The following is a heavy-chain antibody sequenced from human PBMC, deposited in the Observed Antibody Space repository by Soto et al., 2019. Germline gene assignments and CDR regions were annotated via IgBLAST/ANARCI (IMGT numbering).Heavy chain of an antibody. V-gene: IGHV1-8*01. CDR1: GYTFTSYD. Sequence: QVQLVQSGAEVKKPGASVKVSCKASGYTFTSYDINWVRQAPGQGLEWMGWMNPNRGNTGYAQKFQGRVTMTRNTSISTAYMELSSLRSEDTAVYYCARSIERAVAGTNIEFDYWGQGTLVTVSS. D-gene: IGHD6-19*01. CDR3: ARSIERAVAGTNIEFDY. CDR2: MNPNRGNT. J-gene: IGHJ4*02.